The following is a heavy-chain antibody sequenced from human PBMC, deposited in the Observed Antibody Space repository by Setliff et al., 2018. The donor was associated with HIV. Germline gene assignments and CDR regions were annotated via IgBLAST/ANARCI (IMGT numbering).Heavy chain of an antibody. Sequence: PGGSLRLSCAASGFTFSTYSMNWVRQAPGKGLEWVASISRGSEDIYYADSIKGRFTISRDNAKYSLYLQMNNLRTEDTAVYYCVRDFKWLNWFFDLWGRGTLVTVSS. CDR1: GFTFSTYS. D-gene: IGHD5-12*01. CDR2: ISRGSEDI. CDR3: VRDFKWLNWFFDL. J-gene: IGHJ2*01. V-gene: IGHV3-21*06.